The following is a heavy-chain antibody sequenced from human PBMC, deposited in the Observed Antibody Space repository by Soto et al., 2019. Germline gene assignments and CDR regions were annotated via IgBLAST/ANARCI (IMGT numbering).Heavy chain of an antibody. J-gene: IGHJ5*02. CDR2: IIPILGIA. Sequence: ASVKVSCKASGGTFSSYTISWVRQAPGQGLEWMGRIIPILGIANYAQKFQGRVTITADKSTSTAYMELSSLRSEDTAVYYCARENQAAPNWFDPWGQGTLVNVSS. CDR1: GGTFSSYT. CDR3: ARENQAAPNWFDP. V-gene: IGHV1-69*04. D-gene: IGHD6-13*01.